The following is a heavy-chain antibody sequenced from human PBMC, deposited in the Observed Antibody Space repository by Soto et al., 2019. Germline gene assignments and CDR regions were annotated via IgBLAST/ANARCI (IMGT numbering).Heavy chain of an antibody. CDR1: GFTFSNYW. CDR3: ARVYYDSSGYYYFDY. V-gene: IGHV3-74*01. D-gene: IGHD3-22*01. Sequence: PGGSLRLSCAASGFTFSNYWMSWVRQAPGKGLVWVSRINSDGSSTSYADSVKGRFTISRDNAKNTLYLQMNSLRAEDTAVYYCARVYYDSSGYYYFDYWGQGTLVTVSS. J-gene: IGHJ4*02. CDR2: INSDGSST.